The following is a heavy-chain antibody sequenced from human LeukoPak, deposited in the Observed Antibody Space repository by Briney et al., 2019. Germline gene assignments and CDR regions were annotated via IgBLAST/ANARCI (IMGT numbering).Heavy chain of an antibody. V-gene: IGHV1-69*13. D-gene: IGHD6-6*01. CDR2: IIPIFGTA. CDR1: GGTFSSYT. Sequence: SVKVSCKASGGTFSSYTISWVRQAPGQGLEWMGGIIPIFGTANYAQKFQGRVTITADESTSTAYMELSCLRSEDTAVYYCARGRYSSSINSMDVWGQGTTVTVSS. CDR3: ARGRYSSSINSMDV. J-gene: IGHJ6*02.